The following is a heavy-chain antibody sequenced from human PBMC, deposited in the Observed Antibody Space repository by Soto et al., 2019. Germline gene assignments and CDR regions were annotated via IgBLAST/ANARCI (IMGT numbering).Heavy chain of an antibody. CDR1: ILSLSCDVVY. CDR3: ARDRHYFFLTGSYYFDVLYV. Sequence: MSQTWSISILSLSCDVVYWRWIRKHPGKGLEWVGHVDHTGSTDLHPSLKSRVTIALDRSKNQFSLKVLSVTAADTAVYFCARDRHYFFLTGSYYFDVLYVCGRGTSVT. CDR2: VDHTGST. V-gene: IGHV4-31*02. J-gene: IGHJ6*02. D-gene: IGHD3-9*01.